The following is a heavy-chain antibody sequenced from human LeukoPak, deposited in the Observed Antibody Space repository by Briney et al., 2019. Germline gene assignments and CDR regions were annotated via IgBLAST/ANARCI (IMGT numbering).Heavy chain of an antibody. V-gene: IGHV1-18*01. CDR3: ARGPYYDFWSGYYAIDY. CDR2: ISAYDGNT. J-gene: IGHJ4*02. Sequence: GASVKVSCKASGYTFTSYGISWVRQAPGQGLEWMGRISAYDGNTNYAQKLQGRVTVTTDTSTSTAYMELRSLRSDDTAVYYCARGPYYDFWSGYYAIDYWGQGTLVTVSS. CDR1: GYTFTSYG. D-gene: IGHD3-3*01.